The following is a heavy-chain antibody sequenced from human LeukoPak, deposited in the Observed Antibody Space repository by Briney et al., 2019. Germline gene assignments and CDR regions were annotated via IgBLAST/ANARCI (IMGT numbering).Heavy chain of an antibody. D-gene: IGHD6-19*01. J-gene: IGHJ3*02. CDR3: ARPHGSGWYQHYDI. V-gene: IGHV4-31*03. Sequence: PSETLSLTCTVSGGSISSGGYYWSWLRQHPGKGLEWIGYIYYSGSTYYNPSLKSRVTISVDTSKNQFSLKLTSVTAADTGVYYCARPHGSGWYQHYDIWGQGTMVSVSS. CDR2: IYYSGST. CDR1: GGSISSGGYY.